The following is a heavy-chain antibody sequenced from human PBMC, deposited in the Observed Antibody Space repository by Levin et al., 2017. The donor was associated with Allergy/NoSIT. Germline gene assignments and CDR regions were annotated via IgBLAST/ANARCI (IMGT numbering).Heavy chain of an antibody. CDR1: GLTFSSSA. CDR2: ISGSGGST. D-gene: IGHD6-13*01. V-gene: IGHV3-23*01. Sequence: LSLTCAASGLTFSSSAMSWVRQAPGKGLEWVSIISGSGGSTYYADSVKGRFTISRDNSKNTLYLQMNSLRAEDTAIYYCAKSTSSWYFFDYWGQGTLVTVSS. J-gene: IGHJ4*02. CDR3: AKSTSSWYFFDY.